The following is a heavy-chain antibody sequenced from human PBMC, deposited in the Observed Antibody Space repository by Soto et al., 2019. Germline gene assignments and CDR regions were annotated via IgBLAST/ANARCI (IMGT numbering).Heavy chain of an antibody. Sequence: GASVKVSCKASGYIFISYYIHWVRQAPGQGLEWMGWINPFDGSRMFAQSFQGRVTMTRDTSTSTVYMEVSSLRSEDTAVYYCSRVDPGETSPFDHWG. CDR2: INPFDGSR. CDR1: GYIFISYY. J-gene: IGHJ4*01. V-gene: IGHV1-46*03. D-gene: IGHD3-10*01. CDR3: SRVDPGETSPFDH.